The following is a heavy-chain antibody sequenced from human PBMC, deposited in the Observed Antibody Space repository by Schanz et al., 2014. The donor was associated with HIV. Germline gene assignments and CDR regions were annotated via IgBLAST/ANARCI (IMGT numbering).Heavy chain of an antibody. CDR1: GYTFASYG. CDR3: AKGQDWPGPQLDH. CDR2: ISPYNGDR. J-gene: IGHJ4*03. D-gene: IGHD3-9*01. V-gene: IGHV1-18*01. Sequence: QVQLVQSGAEVKKPGASVKVSCTTSGYTFASYGITWVRQAPGQGLDWVGWISPYNGDRKYDQKFQGRVTLTTDTSTNTAYMELRSLRSDDTAVYYCAKGQDWPGPQLDHWGHGSLVIVSS.